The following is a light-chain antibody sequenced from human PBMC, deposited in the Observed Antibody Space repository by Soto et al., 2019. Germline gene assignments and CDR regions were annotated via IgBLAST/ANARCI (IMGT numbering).Light chain of an antibody. J-gene: IGKJ5*01. CDR2: AAS. CDR1: LPISNY. CDR3: MQGTHWPIT. V-gene: IGKV1-27*01. Sequence: DIQMNQSPSSLSAYVGDRVTITCRASLPISNYLAWYQQKQGKIPNLLIYAASTLQAGVPSRFSGSGSGTDLAMKISRVEAEDVGVYDCMQGTHWPITFGQGTRLEIK.